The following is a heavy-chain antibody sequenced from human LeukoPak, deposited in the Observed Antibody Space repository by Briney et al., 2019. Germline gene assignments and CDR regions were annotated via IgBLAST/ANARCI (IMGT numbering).Heavy chain of an antibody. J-gene: IGHJ6*03. D-gene: IGHD5-24*01. Sequence: PSETLSLTCAVYGGSFSGYYWSWIRQPPGKGLEWIGEINHSGSTNYNPSLKSRVTISVDTSKNQFSLKLSSVTAADTAVYYCARLRGLVEMATIKPYYYYMDVWGKGTTVTISS. CDR2: INHSGST. CDR3: ARLRGLVEMATIKPYYYYMDV. V-gene: IGHV4-34*01. CDR1: GGSFSGYY.